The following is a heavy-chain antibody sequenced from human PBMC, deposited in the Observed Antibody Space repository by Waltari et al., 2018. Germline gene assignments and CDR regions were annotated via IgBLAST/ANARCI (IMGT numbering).Heavy chain of an antibody. Sequence: QVQLQESGPGLVKPSETLSLTCAVSGYSISSGYYWGWIRQPPGKGLEWIGSIYHSGSTYYNPSLKSRVTISVDTSKNQFSLKLSSVTAADTAVYYCASRSYGGNSNVDYWGQRTLVTVSS. D-gene: IGHD2-21*01. CDR3: ASRSYGGNSNVDY. CDR1: GYSISSGYY. J-gene: IGHJ4*02. V-gene: IGHV4-38-2*01. CDR2: IYHSGST.